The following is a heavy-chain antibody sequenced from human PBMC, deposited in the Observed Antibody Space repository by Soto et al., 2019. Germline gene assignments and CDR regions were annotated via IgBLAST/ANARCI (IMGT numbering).Heavy chain of an antibody. D-gene: IGHD6-19*01. CDR1: GYSFTSYW. V-gene: IGHV5-51*01. CDR3: ARWPWLEPVGAWFDY. J-gene: IGHJ4*02. Sequence: PGESLKISCKGSGYSFTSYWIGWVRQMPGKGLEWMGIIYPGDSDTRYSPSFQGQVTISADKSISTAYLQWSSLKASDTAMYYCARWPWLEPVGAWFDYWGQGTLVTVSS. CDR2: IYPGDSDT.